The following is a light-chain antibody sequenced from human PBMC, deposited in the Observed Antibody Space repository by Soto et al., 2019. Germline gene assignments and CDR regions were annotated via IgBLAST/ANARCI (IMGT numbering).Light chain of an antibody. Sequence: IVLTQSPGTVSLSPGERATLSCRVSETIGRAYFAWYQHRPGRTPRLVLSGTSNRAAGIPDRFGGSGSGADFTLTISGVEPEDSAVYYCHQYATSPFTFGQGTKLEIK. CDR1: ETIGRAY. J-gene: IGKJ2*01. CDR2: GTS. CDR3: HQYATSPFT. V-gene: IGKV3-20*01.